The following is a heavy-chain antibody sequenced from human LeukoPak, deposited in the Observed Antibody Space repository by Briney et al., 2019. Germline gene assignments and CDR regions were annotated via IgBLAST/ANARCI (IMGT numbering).Heavy chain of an antibody. J-gene: IGHJ5*02. Sequence: GESLKISCQGFGYSFTSYWIGWVRQMPGKGMEWMGVIYPGDSRIRYNPSFQGQVTISVDKAISTAYLQWVSLKASDTAMYYCACRDLTSTWSFPWGQGTLVTVSS. D-gene: IGHD6-13*01. CDR3: ACRDLTSTWSFP. CDR2: IYPGDSRI. CDR1: GYSFTSYW. V-gene: IGHV5-51*01.